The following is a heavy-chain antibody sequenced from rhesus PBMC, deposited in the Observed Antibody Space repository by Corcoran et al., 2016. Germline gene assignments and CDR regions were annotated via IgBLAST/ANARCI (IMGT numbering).Heavy chain of an antibody. CDR2: IRTKDYGRTV. J-gene: IGHJ4*01. V-gene: IGHV3-184*01. D-gene: IGHD1-20*01. CDR1: GFPFSDKY. CDR3: AKLRAPAWNTDH. Sequence: EVQLVESGGGLVQPGGSLGLSWGAAGFPFSDKYMYWVRQAPGKGLELVAYIRTKDYGRTVEYAASVKGRFTISRDNAKNTVFLQMNTLRAEDTAVYYCAKLRAPAWNTDHWGQGVLVTVSS.